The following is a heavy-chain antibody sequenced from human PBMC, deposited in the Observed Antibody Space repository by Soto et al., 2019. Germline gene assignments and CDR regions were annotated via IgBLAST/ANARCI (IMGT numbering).Heavy chain of an antibody. CDR1: GFTFSSYS. CDR3: ARDGTAMALDY. V-gene: IGHV3-48*02. CDR2: ISSSSSTI. D-gene: IGHD5-18*01. Sequence: EVQLVESGGGLVQPGGSLRLSCAASGFTFSSYSMNWVRQAPGKGLEWVSYISSSSSTIYYAHSVKGRFTISRDNDKNSQYLQMNSMRDEETAVYYCARDGTAMALDYWGQGTLVTVAS. J-gene: IGHJ4*02.